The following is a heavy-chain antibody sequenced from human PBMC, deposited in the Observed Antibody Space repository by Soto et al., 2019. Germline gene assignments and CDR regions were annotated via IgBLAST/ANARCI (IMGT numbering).Heavy chain of an antibody. J-gene: IGHJ6*02. Sequence: SVKVSCKASGGTFSNFAFSWVRLAPGQGLQWMGGIFPVSGTSNIAQSLQGRVTITADESTTTIHMELRRLRSEDTAVYYCARSTWGTYRYPGDHYYGMDVWGQGTSVTVSS. CDR3: ARSTWGTYRYPGDHYYGMDV. V-gene: IGHV1-69*13. CDR1: GGTFSNFA. D-gene: IGHD3-16*02. CDR2: IFPVSGTS.